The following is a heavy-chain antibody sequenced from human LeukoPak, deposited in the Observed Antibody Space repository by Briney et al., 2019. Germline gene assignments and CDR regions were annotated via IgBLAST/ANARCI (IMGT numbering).Heavy chain of an antibody. Sequence: GGSLRLSCAASGFTFSNAWMSWVRQAPGKGLEWVAVISYDGSNKYYADSVKGRFTISRDNSKNTLYLQMNSLRAEDTAVYYCARANSYDSSGYYFPVFDYWGQGTLVTVSS. J-gene: IGHJ4*02. CDR1: GFTFSNAW. D-gene: IGHD3-22*01. V-gene: IGHV3-30*03. CDR3: ARANSYDSSGYYFPVFDY. CDR2: ISYDGSNK.